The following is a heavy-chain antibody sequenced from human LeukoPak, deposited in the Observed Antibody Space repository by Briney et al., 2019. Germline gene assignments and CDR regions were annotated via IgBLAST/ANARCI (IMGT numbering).Heavy chain of an antibody. Sequence: PGRSLRLSCAASGFTFSSYGMHWVRQAPGKGLEWVAVISYDGSNKYYADSVKGRFTISRDNSKNTLYPQMNNLRAEDAAVYYCAKASRGYFDWFKGPDYGMDVWGQGTTVTVSS. J-gene: IGHJ6*02. CDR1: GFTFSSYG. V-gene: IGHV3-30*18. CDR2: ISYDGSNK. CDR3: AKASRGYFDWFKGPDYGMDV. D-gene: IGHD3-9*01.